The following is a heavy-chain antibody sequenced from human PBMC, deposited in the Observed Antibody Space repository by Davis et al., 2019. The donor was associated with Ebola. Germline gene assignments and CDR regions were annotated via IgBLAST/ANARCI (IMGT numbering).Heavy chain of an antibody. CDR2: IFYSGST. CDR1: GDSISSGGFS. CDR3: ARIRQQFAYFDY. Sequence: MPSETLSLTCAVSGDSISSGGFSWSWIRQPPGKGPEWIGCIFYSGSTYYNPSLKSRVSISVDTSKTQFPLKLNSVTAADTAVYYCARIRQQFAYFDYWGQGTLVTVSS. D-gene: IGHD6-6*01. J-gene: IGHJ4*02. V-gene: IGHV4-30-4*07.